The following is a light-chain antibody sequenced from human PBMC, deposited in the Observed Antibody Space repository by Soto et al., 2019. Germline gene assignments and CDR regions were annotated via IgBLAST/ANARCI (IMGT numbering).Light chain of an antibody. J-gene: IGKJ1*01. CDR2: GAS. Sequence: EAVLTQSPGTLSLSPGERATLACRASKSVSNYVAWYQQKYGHPPRLLIDGASSWASGLPDRFSGSGSGTDFTLTISRVEPEDVALYYCQQYGSSLTFGLGTKVDIK. CDR3: QQYGSSLT. CDR1: KSVSNY. V-gene: IGKV3-20*01.